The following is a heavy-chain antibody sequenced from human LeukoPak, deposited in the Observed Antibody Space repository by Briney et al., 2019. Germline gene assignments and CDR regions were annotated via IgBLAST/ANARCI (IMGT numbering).Heavy chain of an antibody. CDR3: ARGKGYGYCSGGSCPNDY. Sequence: SETLSLTCAVYGGSFSGYYWSWIRQPPGKGLEWIGEINHSGSTNCNPSLKSRVTISVDTSKNQFSLKLSSVTAADTAVYYCARGKGYGYCSGGSCPNDYWGQGTLVTVSS. J-gene: IGHJ4*02. V-gene: IGHV4-34*01. CDR1: GGSFSGYY. D-gene: IGHD2-15*01. CDR2: INHSGST.